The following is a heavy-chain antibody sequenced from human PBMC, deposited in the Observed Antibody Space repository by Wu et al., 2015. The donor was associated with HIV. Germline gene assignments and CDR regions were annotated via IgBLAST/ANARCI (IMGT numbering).Heavy chain of an antibody. J-gene: IGHJ2*01. CDR1: GGTFSSYA. CDR2: IIPIFGTA. Sequence: QVQLVQSGAEVKKPGSSVKVSCKASGGTFSSYAISWVRQAPGQGLEWMGGIIPIFGTANYAQKFQGRVTITTDESTSTAYMELSSLRSEDTAVYYCARDDSVYYYDSSGYLFRPSSFDLWGRGTLVTVSS. D-gene: IGHD3-22*01. CDR3: ARDDSVYYYDSSGYLFRPSSFDL. V-gene: IGHV1-69*05.